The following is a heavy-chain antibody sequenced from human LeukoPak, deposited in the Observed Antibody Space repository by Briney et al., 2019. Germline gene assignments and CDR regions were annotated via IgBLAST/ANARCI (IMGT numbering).Heavy chain of an antibody. CDR2: IIPIFGTA. CDR3: ARDTLYSSGWYDY. V-gene: IGHV1-69*06. Sequence: SVKVSCKASGGTFSSYAISWVRQAPGQGLEWMGGIIPIFGTANYAQKFQGRVTITADKSASTAYMELSSLRSEDTAVYYCARDTLYSSGWYDYWGQGTLVTVSS. CDR1: GGTFSSYA. J-gene: IGHJ4*02. D-gene: IGHD6-19*01.